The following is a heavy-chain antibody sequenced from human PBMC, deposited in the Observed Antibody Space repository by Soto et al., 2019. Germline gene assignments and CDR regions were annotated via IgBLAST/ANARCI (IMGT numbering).Heavy chain of an antibody. CDR2: ISSSSSYI. J-gene: IGHJ6*03. Sequence: EVQLVESGGGLAKPGGSLRLSCAASGFTFSSHSMNWCRQAPGKGLEWVSSISSSSSYIYYADSVKGRFTLSRDNANNSLYLQMNSLSAEDTAVYYCASSPITIFGVVTERYYYYYYMDVWVKGTTVTVSS. V-gene: IGHV3-21*01. CDR3: ASSPITIFGVVTERYYYYYYMDV. CDR1: GFTFSSHS. D-gene: IGHD3-3*01.